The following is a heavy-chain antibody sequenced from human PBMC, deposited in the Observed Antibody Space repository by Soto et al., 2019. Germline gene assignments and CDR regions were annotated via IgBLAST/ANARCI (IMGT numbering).Heavy chain of an antibody. V-gene: IGHV3-33*01. CDR2: IWYDGSNK. Sequence: ESGGGVVQPGRSLRLSCAASGFTFSSYGMHWVRQAPGKGLEWVAVIWYDGSNKYYADSVKGRFTISRDNSKNTLYLQMNSLRAEDTAVYYCARDRLVPASHYGMDVWGQGTTVTVSS. CDR1: GFTFSSYG. D-gene: IGHD2-2*01. J-gene: IGHJ6*02. CDR3: ARDRLVPASHYGMDV.